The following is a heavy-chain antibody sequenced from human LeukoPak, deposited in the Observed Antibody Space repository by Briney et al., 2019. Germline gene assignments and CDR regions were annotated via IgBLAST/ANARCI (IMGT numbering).Heavy chain of an antibody. CDR2: IKQDGSEK. J-gene: IGHJ6*03. D-gene: IGHD1-1*01. Sequence: GGSLRLSCAASGFTFSSYWMSWVRQAPGKGLEWVANIKQDGSEKYYVDSVKGRFTISRDNAKNSLYLQMNSLRAEDTAVYYCAKDPENDFDKYYYYYMDVWGKGTTVTVSS. CDR3: AKDPENDFDKYYYYYMDV. CDR1: GFTFSSYW. V-gene: IGHV3-7*01.